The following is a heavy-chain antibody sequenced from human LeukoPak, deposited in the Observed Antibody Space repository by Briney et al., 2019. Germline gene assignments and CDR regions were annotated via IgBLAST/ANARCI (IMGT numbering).Heavy chain of an antibody. V-gene: IGHV4-34*01. J-gene: IGHJ3*02. CDR2: LYHGGST. D-gene: IGHD2-21*01. Sequence: SETLSLTCAVYGGSFSGYYWSWIRQPPGKGLEWIGELYHGGSTKYNPSLQSRVTISVDTSKNQFSLKLSSVTAADTAMYYCARQRSYLWDAFDIWGQGTLVTVSS. CDR1: GGSFSGYY. CDR3: ARQRSYLWDAFDI.